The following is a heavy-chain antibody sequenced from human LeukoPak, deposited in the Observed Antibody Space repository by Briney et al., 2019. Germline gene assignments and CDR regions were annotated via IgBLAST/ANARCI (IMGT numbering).Heavy chain of an antibody. CDR3: ARAASEYSSSWPFDY. J-gene: IGHJ4*02. Sequence: GGSLRLSCAASGFTFSTHGMNWVRQAPGKGLEWVSYISSSTTTIKYADSVRGRFTVSRDNAKNSLYLQMNSLRAEDTAVYYCARAASEYSSSWPFDYWGQGTLVTVSS. V-gene: IGHV3-48*04. CDR1: GFTFSTHG. D-gene: IGHD6-13*01. CDR2: ISSSTTTI.